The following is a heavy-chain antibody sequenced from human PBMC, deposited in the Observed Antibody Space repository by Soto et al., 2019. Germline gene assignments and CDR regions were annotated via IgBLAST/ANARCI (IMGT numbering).Heavy chain of an antibody. Sequence: SETLSLTCAVYGGSFSGYYWSWIRQPPGKGLEWIGEINHSVSTNYNPSLKSRVTISVDTSKNQFSLKLSSVTAADTAVYYCARTTQYNCNDRRWDFDIWGQGTMVTVS. CDR3: ARTTQYNCNDRRWDFDI. CDR2: INHSVST. D-gene: IGHD1-20*01. CDR1: GGSFSGYY. J-gene: IGHJ3*02. V-gene: IGHV4-34*01.